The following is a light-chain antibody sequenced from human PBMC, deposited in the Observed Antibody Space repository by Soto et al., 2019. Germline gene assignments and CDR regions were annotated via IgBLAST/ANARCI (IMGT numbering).Light chain of an antibody. CDR3: TSYAGSDIWV. J-gene: IGLJ3*02. V-gene: IGLV2-8*01. CDR2: EVS. Sequence: ALTQPPSASGSPGQSVTISCTGTSSDVGAYNYVSWYQQYPGKAPKLMIYEVSKRPSGVPDRFSGSKSGKTASLTVSGLQPEDEADYYCTSYAGSDIWVFGGGTKLTVL. CDR1: SSDVGAYNY.